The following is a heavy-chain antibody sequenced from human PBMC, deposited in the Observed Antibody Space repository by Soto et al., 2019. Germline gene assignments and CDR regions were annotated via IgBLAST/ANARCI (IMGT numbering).Heavy chain of an antibody. CDR3: ANALPGKLLPTSVAP. V-gene: IGHV3-23*01. D-gene: IGHD1-26*01. CDR2: ISGSGSST. J-gene: IGHJ5*02. Sequence: EVQLLESGGGLVQPGGSLRLSCAASGFTFSSYAMIWVRQAPGKGLEWVSVISGSGSSTYYVDSVKGRFTISRDNSKKTLYLQMSSLRVEATALYYCANALPGKLLPTSVAPWGQGTLVTASS. CDR1: GFTFSSYA.